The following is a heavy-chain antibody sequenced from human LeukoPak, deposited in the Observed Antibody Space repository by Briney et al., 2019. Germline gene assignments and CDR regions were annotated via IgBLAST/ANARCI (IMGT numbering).Heavy chain of an antibody. D-gene: IGHD1-7*01. J-gene: IGHJ4*02. Sequence: GGSLRLSCAASGFTFSSDGMHWGRQAPGKGLGWVAVIWYDGSNKYYADSVKGRFTISRDNSKNTLYLKMNSLRAEDTAVYYCARERELLRDAPAYYFDYWGQGTLVTVSS. V-gene: IGHV3-33*01. CDR2: IWYDGSNK. CDR3: ARERELLRDAPAYYFDY. CDR1: GFTFSSDG.